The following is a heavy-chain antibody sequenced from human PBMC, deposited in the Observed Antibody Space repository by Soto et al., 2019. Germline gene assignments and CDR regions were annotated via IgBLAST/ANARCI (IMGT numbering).Heavy chain of an antibody. Sequence: ATGKGLEWVSGISGSGGSTYSADSVKGRFTISRDNSKNTLYLQMNSLRAEDTAVYYCAKDRKSGSGWYWDYWGQGILVTVSS. D-gene: IGHD6-19*01. J-gene: IGHJ4*02. CDR3: AKDRKSGSGWYWDY. CDR2: ISGSGGST. V-gene: IGHV3-23*01.